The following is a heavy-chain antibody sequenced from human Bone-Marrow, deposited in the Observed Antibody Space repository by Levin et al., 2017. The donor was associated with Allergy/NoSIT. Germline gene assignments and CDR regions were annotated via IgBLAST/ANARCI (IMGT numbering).Heavy chain of an antibody. CDR1: GFIFRENA. CDR2: IRSTVYGGAV. Sequence: GGSLRLSCSASGFIFRENAVTWVRQAPGKGLEWICFIRSTVYGGAVDYAASVKDRFTISREDSTDTAYLHMNTLRPEDTGVYYCAKPRLEHWRQNCYYCGLDVWGQGTTVIVS. CDR3: AKPRLEHWRQNCYYCGLDV. D-gene: IGHD3-3*02. J-gene: IGHJ6*02. V-gene: IGHV3-49*04.